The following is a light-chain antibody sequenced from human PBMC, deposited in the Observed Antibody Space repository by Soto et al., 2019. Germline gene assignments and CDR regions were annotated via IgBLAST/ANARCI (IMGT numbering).Light chain of an antibody. CDR1: QSVSGDY. CDR2: GVS. Sequence: EIVLTQSPGTLSLSPGERATLFCRASQSVSGDYLGWYQQKPGQAPRLLIYGVSSRATGIPARFSGSGSETDFSLTISRLEPEDFAVYYCQQYGNSPVTFGQGTKLEIK. J-gene: IGKJ2*01. V-gene: IGKV3-20*01. CDR3: QQYGNSPVT.